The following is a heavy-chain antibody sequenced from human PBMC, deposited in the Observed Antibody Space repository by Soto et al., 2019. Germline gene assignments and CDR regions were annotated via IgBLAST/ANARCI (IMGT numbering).Heavy chain of an antibody. CDR3: AKRRGAGGHFDY. V-gene: IGHV3-23*01. CDR1: GFTFSSYA. D-gene: IGHD2-15*01. Sequence: PGGSLRLSCAASGFTFSSYAMSWVRQGPGKGLEWVAVVSIGGSTHYADSVKGRFTISRDNSKTTLSLQMNSLTAEDTAVYFCAKRRGAGGHFDYGGQGALVTVSS. CDR2: VSIGGST. J-gene: IGHJ4*02.